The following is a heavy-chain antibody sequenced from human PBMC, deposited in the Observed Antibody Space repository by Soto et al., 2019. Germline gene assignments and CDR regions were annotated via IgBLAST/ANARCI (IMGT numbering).Heavy chain of an antibody. CDR2: ISGSGGST. Sequence: EVQLLESGGGLVQPGGSLRLSCAASGFTVSSYAMSWVRQAPGKGLEWVSAISGSGGSTYYADSVKGRFTISRDNSKNTLYLQMHSLRAEDTAVYYCVLWPPYYFDYWGQGTLVTVSS. CDR1: GFTVSSYA. CDR3: VLWPPYYFDY. D-gene: IGHD3-10*01. V-gene: IGHV3-23*01. J-gene: IGHJ4*02.